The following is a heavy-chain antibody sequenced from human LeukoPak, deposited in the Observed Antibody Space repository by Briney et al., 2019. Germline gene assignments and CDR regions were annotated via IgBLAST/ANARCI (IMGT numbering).Heavy chain of an antibody. Sequence: ASVTVSCKASGYTFPSYGISWVRQAPGKGLEWMGWISAYNGNKHYAQKLQGRVTMTTNPATSTAYMELRSLRSNDTAVYYCARAYIYGQPQEYYYYYYMDVWGKGTTVTVSS. CDR3: ARAYIYGQPQEYYYYYYMDV. D-gene: IGHD5-18*01. J-gene: IGHJ6*03. CDR1: GYTFPSYG. CDR2: ISAYNGNK. V-gene: IGHV1-18*01.